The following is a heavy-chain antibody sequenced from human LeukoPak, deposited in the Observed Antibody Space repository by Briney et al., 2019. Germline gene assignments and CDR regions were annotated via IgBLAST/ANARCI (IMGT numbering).Heavy chain of an antibody. V-gene: IGHV3-53*01. CDR1: GFTVSSIY. J-gene: IGHJ5*02. CDR2: IYSGGST. Sequence: GGSLRLSCAASGFTVSSIYMSWVRQAPGKGLEWVSVIYSGGSTYYADSVKGRFTISRDNSKNTLYLQMNSLRAEDTAVYYCARQLANWFDPWGQGTLVTVSS. CDR3: ARQLANWFDP. D-gene: IGHD5-18*01.